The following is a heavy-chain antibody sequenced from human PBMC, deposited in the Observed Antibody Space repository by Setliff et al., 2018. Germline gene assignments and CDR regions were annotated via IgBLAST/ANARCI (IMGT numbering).Heavy chain of an antibody. CDR3: ARDGGEY. V-gene: IGHV3-23*01. Sequence: GGSLRLSCAASGFTFSSYAMSWVRQAPGKGLEWVSAISGSGTSTYYADSVKGRFTIPRDNAKNSLYLQMNSLRAEDTAVYYCARDGGEYWGQGTLVTVSS. J-gene: IGHJ4*02. D-gene: IGHD3-16*01. CDR2: ISGSGTST. CDR1: GFTFSSYA.